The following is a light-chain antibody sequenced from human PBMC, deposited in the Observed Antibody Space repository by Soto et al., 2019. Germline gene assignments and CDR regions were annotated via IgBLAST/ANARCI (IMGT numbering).Light chain of an antibody. CDR2: STN. Sequence: QSALSQPPSASGTPGQSVTISCSGSSSNIGTNTVNWYQQLPGSAPQLLLYSTNQRPSGVPGRFSGSKSGTSASLAISGLQSDDEADYYCAAWDGSLPVVLLGGGNKVTVL. J-gene: IGLJ2*01. V-gene: IGLV1-44*01. CDR3: AAWDGSLPVVL. CDR1: SSNIGTNT.